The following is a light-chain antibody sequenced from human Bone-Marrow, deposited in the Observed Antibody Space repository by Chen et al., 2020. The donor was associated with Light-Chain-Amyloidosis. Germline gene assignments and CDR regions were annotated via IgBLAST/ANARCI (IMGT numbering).Light chain of an antibody. V-gene: IGLV2-8*01. CDR1: NSDVGRYDY. J-gene: IGLJ3*02. CDR2: EVI. CDR3: GSYAGASWG. Sequence: QSALTQPPSASGSPGQSVTISCTGTNSDVGRYDYVSWYQQHPGKAPKFLIYEVIKRPSGVLVAFSGSNSGTTASWPASGLQAEGGAVYYCGSYAGASWGFGGGTKRPVL.